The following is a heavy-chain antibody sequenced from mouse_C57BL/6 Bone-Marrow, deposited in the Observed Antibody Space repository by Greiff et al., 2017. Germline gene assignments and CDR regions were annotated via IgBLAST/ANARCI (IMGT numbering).Heavy chain of an antibody. CDR3: ASGNYYGSSYFDY. D-gene: IGHD1-1*01. Sequence: QVQLQQPGAELVKPGASVKLSCKASGYTFTSYWMHWVKQRPGQGLEWIGMIHPNSGSTNYNEKFKSKATLTVDKSTSTADRRRSSLTSEDSAVYDCASGNYYGSSYFDYWGQGTTLTVCS. J-gene: IGHJ2*01. CDR1: GYTFTSYW. CDR2: IHPNSGST. V-gene: IGHV1-64*01.